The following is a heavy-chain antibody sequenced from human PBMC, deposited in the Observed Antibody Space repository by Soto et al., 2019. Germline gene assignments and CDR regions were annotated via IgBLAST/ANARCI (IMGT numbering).Heavy chain of an antibody. V-gene: IGHV1-58*01. D-gene: IGHD5-12*01. J-gene: IGHJ6*02. Sequence: ASVKVSCKASGFTFTSSAVQWVRQARGQRLEWMGWIGTGSGDTNYAQTFQGRVTITTDTSTSTAHMELRSLRSDDTAVYYCAREGVAPYYYYGMDVWGQGTPVTSP. CDR2: IGTGSGDT. CDR1: GFTFTSSA. CDR3: AREGVAPYYYYGMDV.